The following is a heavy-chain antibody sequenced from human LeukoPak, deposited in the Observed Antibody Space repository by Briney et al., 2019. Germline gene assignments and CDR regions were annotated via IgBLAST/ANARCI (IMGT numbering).Heavy chain of an antibody. CDR2: INHSGST. D-gene: IGHD3-10*01. Sequence: PSETLSLTCAVYGGSLSGYHWSWIRQPPGKGLEWIGEINHSGSTNYNPSLKSRVTISVDTSKNQFSLKLSSVTAADTAVYYCAASRSGSYYPLDYWGQGTLVTVSS. CDR1: GGSLSGYH. CDR3: AASRSGSYYPLDY. V-gene: IGHV4-34*01. J-gene: IGHJ4*02.